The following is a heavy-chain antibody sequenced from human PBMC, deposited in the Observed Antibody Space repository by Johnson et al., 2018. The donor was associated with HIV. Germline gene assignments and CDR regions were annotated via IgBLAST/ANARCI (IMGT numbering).Heavy chain of an antibody. D-gene: IGHD5-12*01. CDR2: INWNGGST. CDR3: SRHSPRGYIGYDAFDI. Sequence: VQLVESGGGVVRPGGSLRLSCAASGFTFDDYGMSWVRQAPGKGLEWVSGINWNGGSTGYADSVKGRFTISRDNAKNSLDLQMSSLGPEDTAVYYCSRHSPRGYIGYDAFDIWGQGTVVTVSS. CDR1: GFTFDDYG. J-gene: IGHJ3*02. V-gene: IGHV3-20*04.